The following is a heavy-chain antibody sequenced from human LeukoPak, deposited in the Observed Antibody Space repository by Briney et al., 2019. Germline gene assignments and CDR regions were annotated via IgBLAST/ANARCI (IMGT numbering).Heavy chain of an antibody. Sequence: GGSLRLSCAASGFIVSNNYMNWVRQAPGKGLEWVSVNYYGGSTYYGDSVKGRFTISRDNSKNTIYLQMNSLRAEDTAVYYCARTYSSSSYSPFDYWGQGTLVTVSS. CDR3: ARTYSSSSYSPFDY. D-gene: IGHD6-13*01. V-gene: IGHV3-53*01. CDR2: NYYGGST. CDR1: GFIVSNNY. J-gene: IGHJ4*02.